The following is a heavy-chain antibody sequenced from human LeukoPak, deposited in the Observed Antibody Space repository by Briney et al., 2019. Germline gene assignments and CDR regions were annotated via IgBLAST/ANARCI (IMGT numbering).Heavy chain of an antibody. D-gene: IGHD1-7*01. J-gene: IGHJ4*02. CDR1: GGSISSGGYY. CDR3: ARGNWNYPYYFDY. V-gene: IGHV4-31*03. CDR2: IYYSGST. Sequence: PSQTLSLTCTVSGGSISSGGYYWSWIRQHPGKGLEWIGYIYYSGSTYYNPSLKSRVTISVDTSKNQFSLKLSSVTAADTAVYCCARGNWNYPYYFDYWGQGTLVTVSS.